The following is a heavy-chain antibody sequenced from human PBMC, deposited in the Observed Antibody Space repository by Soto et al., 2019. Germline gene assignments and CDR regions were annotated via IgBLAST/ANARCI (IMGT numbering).Heavy chain of an antibody. J-gene: IGHJ4*01. V-gene: IGHV3-30*07. CDR3: ARVGASGRYLSPDY. Sequence: DSVKGRFTISIDNSKNTLYLQMNSLRVEDTAVYYCARVGASGRYLSPDYWSHGTLVTVTS. D-gene: IGHD1-26*01.